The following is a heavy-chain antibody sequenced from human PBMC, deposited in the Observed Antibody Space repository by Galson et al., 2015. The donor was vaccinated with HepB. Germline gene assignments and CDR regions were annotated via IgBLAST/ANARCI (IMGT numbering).Heavy chain of an antibody. CDR1: GYSFSSHW. CDR3: ARRLGDSGWAMDV. J-gene: IGHJ6*02. D-gene: IGHD6-19*01. Sequence: SGAEVKKPGESLTISCQASGYSFSSHWITWVRQMPGKGLEWMGRIDPFDSYINYSPSFQGHVVISVDKSINTAYLQWSSLQASDTAIYYCARRLGDSGWAMDVWGQGTTVTVSS. CDR2: IDPFDSYI. V-gene: IGHV5-10-1*01.